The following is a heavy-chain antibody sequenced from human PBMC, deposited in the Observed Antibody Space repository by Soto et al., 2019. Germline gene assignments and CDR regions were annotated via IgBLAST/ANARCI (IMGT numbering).Heavy chain of an antibody. CDR3: ARGVVVPAAHNYYYYYGMDV. CDR2: INPNSGGT. J-gene: IGHJ6*02. Sequence: QVQLVQSGAEVKKPGASVKVSCKASGYTFTGYYMHWVRQAPGQGLEWMGWINPNSGGTNYAQKFQGWVTMTRDTSISTAYMELSRLRSDDTAVYYCARGVVVPAAHNYYYYYGMDVWGQGTTVTVSS. V-gene: IGHV1-2*04. D-gene: IGHD2-2*01. CDR1: GYTFTGYY.